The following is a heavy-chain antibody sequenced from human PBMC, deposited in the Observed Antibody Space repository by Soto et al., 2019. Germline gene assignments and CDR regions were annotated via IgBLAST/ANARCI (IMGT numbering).Heavy chain of an antibody. CDR2: IKQDGSEK. J-gene: IGHJ4*02. D-gene: IGHD3-9*01. Sequence: PGGSLRLSCAASGFTFSIYWMSWVRQAPGKGLEWVANIKQDGSEKYYVDSVKGRFTISRGNAKNSLYLQMNSLRAEDTAVYYCARARYFDWLFYNWGQGTLVTVSS. CDR3: ARARYFDWLFYN. CDR1: GFTFSIYW. V-gene: IGHV3-7*01.